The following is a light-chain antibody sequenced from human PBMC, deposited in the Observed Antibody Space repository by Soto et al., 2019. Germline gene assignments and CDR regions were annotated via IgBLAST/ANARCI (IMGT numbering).Light chain of an antibody. Sequence: QSVLTQPPSASGTPGQRVTISCSGISSNIGSNTVNWYQQLPGTAPKLLIYSNNQRPSGVPDRFSGSKSGTSASLAISGLQSEDEADYYCAAWDDSLNGLFGGGTQLTVL. J-gene: IGLJ2*01. CDR3: AAWDDSLNGL. CDR2: SNN. V-gene: IGLV1-44*01. CDR1: SSNIGSNT.